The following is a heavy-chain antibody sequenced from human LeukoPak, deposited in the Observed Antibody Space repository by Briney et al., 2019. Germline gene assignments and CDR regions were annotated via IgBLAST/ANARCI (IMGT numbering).Heavy chain of an antibody. J-gene: IGHJ5*02. D-gene: IGHD1-1*01. Sequence: ASVRVSCKASGYTFTSYDINWVRQATGQGLEWMGWMNPNSGNTGYAQKFQGRVTMTRNTSISTAYMELRSLRSDDTAVYYCARDRLGWNDDLNSNWFDPWGQGTLVTVSS. CDR2: MNPNSGNT. CDR1: GYTFTSYD. CDR3: ARDRLGWNDDLNSNWFDP. V-gene: IGHV1-8*01.